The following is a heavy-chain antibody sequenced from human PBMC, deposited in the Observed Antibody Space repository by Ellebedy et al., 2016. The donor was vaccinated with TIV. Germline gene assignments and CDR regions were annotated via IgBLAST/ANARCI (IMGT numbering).Heavy chain of an antibody. CDR3: ARFYGSGSYSDY. CDR2: INPNTGGT. V-gene: IGHV1-2*02. D-gene: IGHD3-10*01. Sequence: AASVKVSCKASGYTFTSYYMHWVRQAPGQGFEWMGWINPNTGGTDYAQKIKGRVTMTRATSISTAYMELSRLTSDDTAVYYCARFYGSGSYSDYWGQGTLVTVSS. J-gene: IGHJ4*02. CDR1: GYTFTSYY.